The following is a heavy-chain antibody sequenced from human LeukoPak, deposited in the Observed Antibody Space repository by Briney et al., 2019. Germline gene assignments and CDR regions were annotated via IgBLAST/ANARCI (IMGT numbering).Heavy chain of an antibody. J-gene: IGHJ4*02. Sequence: ASVKVSCKASGYTFTSYYTHWVRQAPGQGLEWMGIINPSGGSTSYAQKFQGRVTMTRDTSTSTVYMELSSLRSEDTAVYYCARGGAPSIAAAGKDFDYWGQGTLVTVSS. CDR2: INPSGGST. CDR1: GYTFTSYY. D-gene: IGHD6-13*01. V-gene: IGHV1-46*01. CDR3: ARGGAPSIAAAGKDFDY.